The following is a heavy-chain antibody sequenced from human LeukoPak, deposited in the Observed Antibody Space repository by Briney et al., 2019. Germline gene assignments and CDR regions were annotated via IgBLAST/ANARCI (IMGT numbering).Heavy chain of an antibody. D-gene: IGHD3-9*01. CDR3: ATAPPDILTGYYRSMWTAVFDY. CDR1: GYTLTELS. Sequence: ASVKVSCKVSGYTLTELSMHWVRQAPGKGLEWMGGFDPEDGETIYAQKFQGRVTMTEDTSTDTAYMELSSLRSEDTAVYYCATAPPDILTGYYRSMWTAVFDYWGQGTLVTVSS. V-gene: IGHV1-24*01. CDR2: FDPEDGET. J-gene: IGHJ4*02.